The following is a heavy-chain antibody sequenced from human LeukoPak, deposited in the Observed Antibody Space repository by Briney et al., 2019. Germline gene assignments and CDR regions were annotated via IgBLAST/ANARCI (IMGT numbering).Heavy chain of an antibody. CDR3: ARVDGYNYYFDY. J-gene: IGHJ4*02. Sequence: GASVKVSCKASGYTFTGYYMRWVRQAPGQGLEWMGWINPNSGGTNYAQKFQGRVTMTRDTSISTAYMELSRLRSDDTAVYYCARVDGYNYYFDYWGQGALVTVSS. CDR1: GYTFTGYY. V-gene: IGHV1-2*02. D-gene: IGHD5-24*01. CDR2: INPNSGGT.